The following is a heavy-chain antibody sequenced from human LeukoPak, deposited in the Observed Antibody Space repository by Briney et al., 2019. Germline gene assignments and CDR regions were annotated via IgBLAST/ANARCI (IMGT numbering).Heavy chain of an antibody. V-gene: IGHV3-21*01. J-gene: IGHJ4*02. CDR2: ISSSSSHI. Sequence: GGSLRLSCAASGFTFSSDSMNWVRQAPGKGLEWVSSISSSSSHIYYADPVKGRFTISRDNAKDSRYLQMNSLRAEDTAVYYCAKVEQYYFDYWGQGTPVTVSS. D-gene: IGHD6-19*01. CDR3: AKVEQYYFDY. CDR1: GFTFSSDS.